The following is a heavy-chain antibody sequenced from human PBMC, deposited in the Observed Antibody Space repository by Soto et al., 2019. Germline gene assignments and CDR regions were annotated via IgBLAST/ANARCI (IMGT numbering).Heavy chain of an antibody. CDR1: GFTFSSYS. CDR2: ISGSSSYI. Sequence: GGSLRLSCAASGFTFSSYSMNWVRQAPGKGLEWVSSISGSSSYIYYADSVKGRFTISRDNAKNSLYLQMNSLRAEDTAVYYCARETSYYGSGSYPASHFDYWGQGTLVTVSS. V-gene: IGHV3-21*01. D-gene: IGHD3-10*01. J-gene: IGHJ4*02. CDR3: ARETSYYGSGSYPASHFDY.